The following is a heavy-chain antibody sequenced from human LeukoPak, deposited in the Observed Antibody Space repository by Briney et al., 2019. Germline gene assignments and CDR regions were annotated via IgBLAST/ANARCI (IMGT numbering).Heavy chain of an antibody. CDR1: GGSISSYY. D-gene: IGHD5-24*01. J-gene: IGHJ3*02. CDR3: ARVGVEMATIAPPSGAFDI. Sequence: SETLSLTCTVSGGSISSYYWSWIRQPPGKGLEWIGYIYYSGSTNYNPSLKSRVTISVDTSKNQFSLKLSSVTAADTAVYYCARVGVEMATIAPPSGAFDIWGQGTMVTVSS. V-gene: IGHV4-59*01. CDR2: IYYSGST.